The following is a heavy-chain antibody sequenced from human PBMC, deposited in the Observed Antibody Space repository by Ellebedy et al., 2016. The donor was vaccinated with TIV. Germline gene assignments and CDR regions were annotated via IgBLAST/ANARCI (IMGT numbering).Heavy chain of an antibody. CDR2: ISSDGNNI. CDR1: GFSFSRFP. Sequence: GESLKISCAASGFSFSRFPMHWVRQAPGQGLEWVALISSDGNNIYYADSVKGRFAISRDNSQNTLYLLMNSLRGDDTAIYYCARALNHVDTVSTAPLDCWGQGTLVTVSS. D-gene: IGHD5/OR15-5a*01. CDR3: ARALNHVDTVSTAPLDC. J-gene: IGHJ4*02. V-gene: IGHV3-30*09.